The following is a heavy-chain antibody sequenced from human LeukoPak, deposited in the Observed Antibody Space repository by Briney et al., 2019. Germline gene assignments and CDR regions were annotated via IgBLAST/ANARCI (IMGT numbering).Heavy chain of an antibody. CDR3: AKDITAVVAAILDH. V-gene: IGHV3-9*01. CDR1: GFTFDDYA. Sequence: GGSLRLSCAASGFTFDDYAMHWVRQAPGKGREWVSGISWNSGSIGYADSVKGRFTISRDNAKNSLYLQMNSLRAEDTALYYCAKDITAVVAAILDHWGQGTLVTVSS. D-gene: IGHD2-15*01. CDR2: ISWNSGSI. J-gene: IGHJ4*02.